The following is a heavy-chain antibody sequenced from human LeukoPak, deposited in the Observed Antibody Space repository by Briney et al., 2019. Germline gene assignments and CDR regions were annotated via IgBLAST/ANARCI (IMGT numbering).Heavy chain of an antibody. V-gene: IGHV4-61*08. J-gene: IGHJ4*02. CDR1: GGSISSGGYY. CDR2: MHYSGSA. D-gene: IGHD5-12*01. Sequence: SETLSLTCTVSGGSISSGGYYWSWIRQPPGETLEWIGYMHYSGSANYNPSLKSRVTMSVDTSKNQFSLRLSSVTAADTAVYYCAGLSSRRSGLFDYWGQGTLVTVSS. CDR3: AGLSSRRSGLFDY.